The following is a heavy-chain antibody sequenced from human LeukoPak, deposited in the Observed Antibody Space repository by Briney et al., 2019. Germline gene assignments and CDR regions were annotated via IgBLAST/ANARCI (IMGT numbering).Heavy chain of an antibody. D-gene: IGHD1-26*01. J-gene: IGHJ6*03. V-gene: IGHV4-59*12. Sequence: PSETLSLTCTVSGGSISSYYWSWIRQPPGKGLEWIGYIYYSGSTNYNPSLKSRVTISVDTSKNQFSLKLSSVTAADTAVYYCARDLVGATFGYYYYYYMDVWGKGTTVTISS. CDR1: GGSISSYY. CDR3: ARDLVGATFGYYYYYYMDV. CDR2: IYYSGST.